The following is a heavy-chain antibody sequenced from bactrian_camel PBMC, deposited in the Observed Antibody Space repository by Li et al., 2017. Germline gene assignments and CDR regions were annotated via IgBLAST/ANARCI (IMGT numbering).Heavy chain of an antibody. Sequence: VQLVESGGGLVQPGGSLRLSCAASGFTFSSYDMSWVRQAPGKERELVSTITAGGTTTYTDSVKGRFTISRDNDKNTMSLQMNSLQTDDTALYYCATGYGWGNRYWGQGTQVTVS. J-gene: IGHJ4*01. V-gene: IGHV3S40*01. CDR2: ITAGGTT. CDR1: GFTFSSYD. CDR3: ATGYGWGNRY. D-gene: IGHD5*01.